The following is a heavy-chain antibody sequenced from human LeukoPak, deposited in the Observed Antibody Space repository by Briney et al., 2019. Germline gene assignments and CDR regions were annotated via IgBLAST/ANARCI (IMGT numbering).Heavy chain of an antibody. CDR1: GFTVSSIH. CDR2: TDSGGTT. J-gene: IGHJ3*02. V-gene: IGHV3-53*01. D-gene: IGHD5-24*01. CDR3: AKKRDAFDI. Sequence: GGSLRLSCAASGFTVSSIHMVWVRQAPGKRPEWVSSLTDSGGTTYYVDSVKGRFTISKDNSKNTLYLHMNSLRAEDTAMYYCAKKRDAFDIWGQGTVVAVSS.